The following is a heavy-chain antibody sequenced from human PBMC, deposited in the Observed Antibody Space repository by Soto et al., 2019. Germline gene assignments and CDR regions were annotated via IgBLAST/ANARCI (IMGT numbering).Heavy chain of an antibody. Sequence: GGSLRLSCAASGFTFSSYSMNWVRQAPGKGLEWVSSISSSSSYIYYADSVKGRFTISRDNAKNSLYLQMNSLRAEDTAVYYCARLYYDILTGQDYYGMDVWGQGTTVTVSS. CDR2: ISSSSSYI. J-gene: IGHJ6*02. CDR1: GFTFSSYS. V-gene: IGHV3-21*01. D-gene: IGHD3-9*01. CDR3: ARLYYDILTGQDYYGMDV.